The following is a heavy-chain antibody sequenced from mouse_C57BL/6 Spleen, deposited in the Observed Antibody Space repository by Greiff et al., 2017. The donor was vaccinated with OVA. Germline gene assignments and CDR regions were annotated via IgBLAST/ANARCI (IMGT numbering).Heavy chain of an antibody. CDR1: GYTFTSYG. CDR2: IYPRSGNT. D-gene: IGHD4-1*01. J-gene: IGHJ2*01. Sequence: VQLKQSGAELARPGASVKLSCKASGYTFTSYGISWVKQRTGQGLEWIGEIYPRSGNTYYNEQFKGKATLTADKSSSTAYMELRSLTSEDSAVYFCARNLDWGYFDYWGQGTTLTVSS. V-gene: IGHV1-81*01. CDR3: ARNLDWGYFDY.